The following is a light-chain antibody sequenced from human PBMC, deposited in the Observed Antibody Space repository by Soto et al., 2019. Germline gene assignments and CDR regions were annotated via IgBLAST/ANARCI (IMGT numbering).Light chain of an antibody. J-gene: IGLJ1*01. CDR1: SPNIRSKA. CDR3: AAWDDSLNGYV. V-gene: IGLV1-44*01. CDR2: GSD. Sequence: QSVLTQPPSASGTPGQRVTISCSGTSPNIRSKAVDCYQQLPGTAPKLLIYGSDERPSGVPGRFAGAKSGTSASLAISGLQGEDEADYYCAAWDDSLNGYVFGTGSKVTGL.